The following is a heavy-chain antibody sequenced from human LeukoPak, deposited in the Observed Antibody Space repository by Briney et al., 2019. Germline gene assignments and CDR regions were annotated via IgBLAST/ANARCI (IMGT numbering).Heavy chain of an antibody. J-gene: IGHJ5*02. CDR3: ARLGLWVDP. CDR2: IYHSGST. Sequence: PSETLSLTCTVSGYSISSGYYWGWIRQPPGKGLEWIGSIYHSGSTYYNPSLKSRVTISVDTSKNQFSLKLSSVTAADTAVYYCARLGLWVDPWGQGTLVTVSS. V-gene: IGHV4-38-2*02. CDR1: GYSISSGYY.